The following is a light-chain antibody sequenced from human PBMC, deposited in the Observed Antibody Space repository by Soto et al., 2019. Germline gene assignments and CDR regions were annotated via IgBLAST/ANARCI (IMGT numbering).Light chain of an antibody. Sequence: GTLSLKQGATATLTFRASQSISPSSLAWYRQKPGQAPRLLIYGAFNRATGIPDRFSGGGSGTDFTLTITRLEPEDFAVYYCQQYGSSPTIPFGQVTLLAVK. J-gene: IGKJ5*01. V-gene: IGKV3-20*01. CDR3: QQYGSSPTIP. CDR1: QSISPSS. CDR2: GAF.